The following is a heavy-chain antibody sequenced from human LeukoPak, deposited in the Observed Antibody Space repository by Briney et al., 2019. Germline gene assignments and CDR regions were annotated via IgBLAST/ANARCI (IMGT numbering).Heavy chain of an antibody. J-gene: IGHJ4*02. CDR1: GYTFTSYD. V-gene: IGHV1-8*01. D-gene: IGHD3-16*01. CDR3: ATLDPLGY. CDR2: MNPNSGNT. Sequence: ASVKVSCKASGYTFTSYDINGVRQATGQGLEWMGWMNPNSGNTGYAQKFQGRVTITTDESTSTAYMELSSLRSEDTAVYYCATLDPLGYWGQGTLVTVSS.